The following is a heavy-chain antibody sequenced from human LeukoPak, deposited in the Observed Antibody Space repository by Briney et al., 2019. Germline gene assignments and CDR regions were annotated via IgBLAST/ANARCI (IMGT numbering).Heavy chain of an antibody. J-gene: IGHJ4*02. CDR1: GFTFSSYW. CDR2: INSDGSST. D-gene: IGHD2-15*01. CDR3: ARVIEYCSGGSCYPSF. V-gene: IGHV3-74*01. Sequence: GGSLRLSCAASGFTFSSYWMHWVRQAPGKGLVWVSRINSDGSSTSYADSVKGRFTISRDNAKNTLYLQMNSLRAEDTAVYYCARVIEYCSGGSCYPSFRGQGTLVTVSS.